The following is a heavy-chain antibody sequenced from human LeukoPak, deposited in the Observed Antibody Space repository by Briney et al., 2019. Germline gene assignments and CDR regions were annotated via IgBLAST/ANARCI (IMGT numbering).Heavy chain of an antibody. V-gene: IGHV4-34*01. CDR1: GGSFSGYH. J-gene: IGHJ5*02. CDR3: ARERSMVRGMSWFDP. D-gene: IGHD3-10*01. CDR2: INHSGST. Sequence: SETLSLTCGVHGGSFSGYHCNWIRQPPGKGLEWIGEINHSGSTNYNPSLKSRVTISVDTSKNQFSLKLSSVTAADTAVYYCARERSMVRGMSWFDPWGQGTLVTVSS.